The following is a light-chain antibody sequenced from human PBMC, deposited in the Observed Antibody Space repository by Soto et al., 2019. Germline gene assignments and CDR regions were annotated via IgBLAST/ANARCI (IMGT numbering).Light chain of an antibody. Sequence: VMTQSPVTLSGSPGERVTLSCRASQSLTSDYLAWYQQKPGQTPRLLIHGASSRATGIPDRFSGSGSGTDFTLTISRLEPEDSAVYYCQQSGRPFGQGTKVEIK. V-gene: IGKV3-20*01. CDR2: GAS. CDR3: QQSGRP. J-gene: IGKJ1*01. CDR1: QSLTSDY.